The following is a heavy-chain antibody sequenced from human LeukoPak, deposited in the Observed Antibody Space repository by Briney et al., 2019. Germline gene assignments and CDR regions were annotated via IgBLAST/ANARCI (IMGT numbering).Heavy chain of an antibody. J-gene: IGHJ6*03. Sequence: ASVKVPCKASGYTFTSYDINWVRQATGQGLEWMGWMNPNSGNTGYAQKFQGRVTITRNTSISTAYMELSSLRSEDTAVYYCARRRVTMVRGVPKPYYYYYMDVWGKGTTVTVSS. CDR1: GYTFTSYD. CDR3: ARRRVTMVRGVPKPYYYYYMDV. V-gene: IGHV1-8*03. CDR2: MNPNSGNT. D-gene: IGHD3-10*01.